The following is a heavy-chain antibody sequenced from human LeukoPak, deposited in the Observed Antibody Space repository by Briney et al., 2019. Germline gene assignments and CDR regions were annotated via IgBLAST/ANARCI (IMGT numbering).Heavy chain of an antibody. J-gene: IGHJ3*02. CDR2: ISGSGGST. V-gene: IGHV3-23*01. D-gene: IGHD6-13*01. Sequence: GGSLRLSCAASGFTFSSYAMSWVRQAPGKGLEWVSAISGSGGSTYYADSAKGRFTISRDNSKNTLYLQMNSLRPEDTAVYYCANDFSQQLVFWGSDAFDIWGQGTMVTVSS. CDR3: ANDFSQQLVFWGSDAFDI. CDR1: GFTFSSYA.